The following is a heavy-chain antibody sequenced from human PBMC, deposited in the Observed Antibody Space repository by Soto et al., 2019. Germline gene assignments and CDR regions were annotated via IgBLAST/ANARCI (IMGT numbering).Heavy chain of an antibody. Sequence: SETLSLTCAVYGGSFSGYYWSWIRQPPGKGLEWIGEINHSGSTNYNPSLKSRVTISVDTSKTQVSLMLNSVTTADTVVYYCGAQDYGVKGYYYENWGQGTLDTVSS. D-gene: IGHD4-17*01. J-gene: IGHJ4*02. CDR1: GGSFSGYY. CDR2: INHSGST. CDR3: GAQDYGVKGYYYEN. V-gene: IGHV4-34*01.